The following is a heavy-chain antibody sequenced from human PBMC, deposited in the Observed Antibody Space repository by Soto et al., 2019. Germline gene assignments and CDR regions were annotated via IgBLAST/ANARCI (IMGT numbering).Heavy chain of an antibody. J-gene: IGHJ6*02. V-gene: IGHV5-51*01. D-gene: IGHD6-13*01. CDR2: IYPGDSDT. CDR1: GYSFTSYW. Sequence: PGESLKISCKGSGYSFTSYWIGWVRQMPGKGLEWMGIIYPGDSDTRYSPSFQGQVTISADKSISTAYLQWSSLKASDTAMYYCARHNKLGSAAPERSIYGMDVWGQGTTVTVSS. CDR3: ARHNKLGSAAPERSIYGMDV.